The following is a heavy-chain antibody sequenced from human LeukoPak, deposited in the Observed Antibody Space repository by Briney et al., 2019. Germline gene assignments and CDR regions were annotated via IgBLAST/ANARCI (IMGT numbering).Heavy chain of an antibody. D-gene: IGHD6-6*01. CDR3: ASYSSSSLYYYYGMDV. Sequence: ASVKVSCKASVYTFTSYDINWVRQATGQGLEWMGWMNPNSGNTGYAQKFQGRVTMTRNTSISTAYMELSSLRSEDTAVYYCASYSSSSLYYYYGMDVWGQGTTVTVSS. J-gene: IGHJ6*02. V-gene: IGHV1-8*01. CDR1: VYTFTSYD. CDR2: MNPNSGNT.